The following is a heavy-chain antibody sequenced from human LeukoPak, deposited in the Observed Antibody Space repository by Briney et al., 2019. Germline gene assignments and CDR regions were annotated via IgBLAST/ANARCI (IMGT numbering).Heavy chain of an antibody. Sequence: GGSLRLSCAASAFTFSDYSMNWVRQAPGKGLEWVSYISGRSSTIYYADSVKGRFTISRDNAKNSMYLQMNSLRAEDTAVYYCARESGTYTPPDYWGQGTLVIVSS. CDR2: ISGRSSTI. CDR3: ARESGTYTPPDY. V-gene: IGHV3-48*01. J-gene: IGHJ4*02. D-gene: IGHD3-16*01. CDR1: AFTFSDYS.